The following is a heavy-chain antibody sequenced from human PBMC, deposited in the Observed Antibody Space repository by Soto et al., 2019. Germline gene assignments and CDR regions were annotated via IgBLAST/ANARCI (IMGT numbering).Heavy chain of an antibody. Sequence: SETLSLTCTVSGASISSSSYYWGWIRQPPGKGLEWIGSIYYSGSTYYNTSLKSRVTISVDTSKNQFSLKLSSVTASDTVLYYCARLNAGTTYYYYGMDVWGQGTTVT. V-gene: IGHV4-39*01. CDR3: ARLNAGTTYYYYGMDV. D-gene: IGHD1-7*01. CDR2: IYYSGST. J-gene: IGHJ6*02. CDR1: GASISSSSYY.